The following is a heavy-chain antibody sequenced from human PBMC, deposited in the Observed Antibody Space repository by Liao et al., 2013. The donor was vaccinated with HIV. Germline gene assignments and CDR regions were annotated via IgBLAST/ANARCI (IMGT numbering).Heavy chain of an antibody. CDR2: IYYSGST. D-gene: IGHD3-3*01. Sequence: QLQLQESGPGLMKPSETLSLTCSVSGGSISSYYWSWIRQPPGKALEWIGYIYYSGSTNYNPSLKTRVTISVDTSKNQFSLKLSSVTAADTAVYYCARTDQYYDFWNGYENWFDPWGQGTLVTVSS. V-gene: IGHV4-59*12. J-gene: IGHJ5*02. CDR1: GGSISSYY. CDR3: ARTDQYYDFWNGYENWFDP.